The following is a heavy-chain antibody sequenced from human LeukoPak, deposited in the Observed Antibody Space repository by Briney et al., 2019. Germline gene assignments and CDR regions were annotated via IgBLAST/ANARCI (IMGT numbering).Heavy chain of an antibody. CDR1: GGSISSGGYS. V-gene: IGHV4-30-2*01. J-gene: IGHJ4*02. Sequence: SETLSLTCAVSGGSISSGGYSWSWIRQPPGKGLEWIGYIYHSGSTYYNPSLKSRVTTSVDRSKNQFSLKLSSVTAADTAVYYCARGAGYDGYYFDYWGQGTLVTVSS. D-gene: IGHD3-16*01. CDR2: IYHSGST. CDR3: ARGAGYDGYYFDY.